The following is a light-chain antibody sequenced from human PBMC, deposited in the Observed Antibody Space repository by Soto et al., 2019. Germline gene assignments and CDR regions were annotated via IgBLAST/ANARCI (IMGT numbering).Light chain of an antibody. V-gene: IGLV1-47*02. CDR2: PNN. Sequence: QLVLTQPPSVSGTPGQRVTISCSGISSNIGSNYVYWYQQLPGTAPKLLIYPNNQRPSGVPDRFSGSKSGTSASLAISGLRSEYEADYYCAAWDDSLSGWVFGGGTKLTVL. CDR1: SSNIGSNY. J-gene: IGLJ3*02. CDR3: AAWDDSLSGWV.